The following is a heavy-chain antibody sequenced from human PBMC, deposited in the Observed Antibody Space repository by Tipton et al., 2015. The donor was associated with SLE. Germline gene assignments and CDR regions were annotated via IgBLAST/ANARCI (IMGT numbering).Heavy chain of an antibody. CDR3: ARLGTASGYSFDY. D-gene: IGHD3-22*01. CDR1: GDTFSSYA. J-gene: IGHJ4*02. CDR2: IIPIFGIP. V-gene: IGHV1-69*17. Sequence: QSGAEVKKPGSSVKVSCKASGDTFSSYAFSWVRQAPGQGLEWMGGIIPIFGIPKYAQKFQGRVTITADKSTLTGYMEMSSLRYEDTAVYYCARLGTASGYSFDYWGQGTLVTVSS.